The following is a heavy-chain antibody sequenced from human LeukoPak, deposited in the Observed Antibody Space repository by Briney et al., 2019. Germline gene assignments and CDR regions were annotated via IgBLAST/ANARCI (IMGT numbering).Heavy chain of an antibody. Sequence: GGSLRLSCAASGFTFSNYAMTWVRQAPGKGLEWVSGISGSDGSTHYADSVKGRFTISRDNSKNTLYLQMNSLRAEDTAVYYCAKDPESIAARPSYDYWGQGTLVTVSS. D-gene: IGHD6-6*01. CDR3: AKDPESIAARPSYDY. CDR2: ISGSDGST. V-gene: IGHV3-23*01. J-gene: IGHJ4*02. CDR1: GFTFSNYA.